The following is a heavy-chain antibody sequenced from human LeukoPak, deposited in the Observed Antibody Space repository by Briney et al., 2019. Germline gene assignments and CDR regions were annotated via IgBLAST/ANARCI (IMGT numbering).Heavy chain of an antibody. CDR1: GFIFSSYW. CDR3: ARDVIARNYYYYMDV. J-gene: IGHJ6*03. Sequence: GGSLRLSCAASGFIFSSYWMSWVRQAPGKGLEWVANIKEDGSEKDYVDSVKGRFTISGDSAKNSLYLQMNSLRAEDTAVYYCARDVIARNYYYYMDVWGKGTTVTVSS. V-gene: IGHV3-7*01. D-gene: IGHD2-15*01. CDR2: IKEDGSEK.